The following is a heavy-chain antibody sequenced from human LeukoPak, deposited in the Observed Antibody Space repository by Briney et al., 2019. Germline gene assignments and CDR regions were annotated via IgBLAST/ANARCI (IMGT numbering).Heavy chain of an antibody. CDR2: INPSGGST. Sequence: GASVKVSCKASGYTFTSYYMHWVRQAPGQGLEWMGIINPSGGSTSYAQKFQGRVTMTEDTSTDTAYMELSSLRSEDTAVYYCATRVNPDIVVVVATMHFDYWGQGTLVTVSS. D-gene: IGHD2-15*01. CDR1: GYTFTSYY. J-gene: IGHJ4*02. V-gene: IGHV1-46*01. CDR3: ATRVNPDIVVVVATMHFDY.